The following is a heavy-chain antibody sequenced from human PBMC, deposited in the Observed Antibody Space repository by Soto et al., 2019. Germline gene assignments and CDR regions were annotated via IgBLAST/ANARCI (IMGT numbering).Heavy chain of an antibody. CDR2: IYYSGST. J-gene: IGHJ5*02. D-gene: IGHD3-9*01. Sequence: SETLSLTCTVSGGSISSYYWSWIRQPPGKGLEWIGYIYYSGSTNYNPSLKSRVTISVDTSKNQFSLKLSSVTAADTAVYYCARSVGYFGWFARWLDPWGQGTLVTVSS. CDR3: ARSVGYFGWFARWLDP. V-gene: IGHV4-59*01. CDR1: GGSISSYY.